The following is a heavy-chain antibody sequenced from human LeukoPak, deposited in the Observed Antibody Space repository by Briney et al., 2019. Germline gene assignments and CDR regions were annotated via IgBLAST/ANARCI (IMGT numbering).Heavy chain of an antibody. J-gene: IGHJ3*02. CDR3: ARGKHNSGWYGRAFDI. CDR2: IYSGGNT. D-gene: IGHD6-19*01. Sequence: PGGSLRLSCAASGLTVSSNYMSWVRQAPGKVLEWVSVIYSGGNTYYADSVKGRFTISRDNSKNTLYLQMNSLRAEDTAVYYCARGKHNSGWYGRAFDIWGQGTMVTVAS. CDR1: GLTVSSNY. V-gene: IGHV3-53*01.